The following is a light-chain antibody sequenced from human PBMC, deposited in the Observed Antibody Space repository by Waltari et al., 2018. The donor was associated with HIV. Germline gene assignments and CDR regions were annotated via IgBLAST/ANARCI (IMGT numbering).Light chain of an antibody. CDR2: DAS. Sequence: EIVLTQSPATLSLSPGERATLSCRASQSVSNSLIWYQQKPVQSPRLLIYDASNRATGVPARFSGSGSGTDFTLTISSLEPEDFAVYYCQQRSNWPPITFGGGTKVEIK. V-gene: IGKV3-11*01. CDR1: QSVSNS. CDR3: QQRSNWPPIT. J-gene: IGKJ4*01.